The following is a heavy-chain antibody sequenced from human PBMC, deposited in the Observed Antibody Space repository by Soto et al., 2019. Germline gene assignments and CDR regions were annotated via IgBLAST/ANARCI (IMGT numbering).Heavy chain of an antibody. CDR3: ARVLGYCTSTTCYKYFDH. CDR1: GGSISSGGNY. D-gene: IGHD2-2*02. V-gene: IGHV4-31*03. J-gene: IGHJ4*02. CDR2: IYYSGNT. Sequence: SETLSLTCTVSGGSISSGGNYWSWVRQHPRQGLEWIGYIYYSGNTYYNPSLTGRVTISVDTSKNQFSLKLSSVTAADTAVYYCARVLGYCTSTTCYKYFDHWGQGTLVTVSS.